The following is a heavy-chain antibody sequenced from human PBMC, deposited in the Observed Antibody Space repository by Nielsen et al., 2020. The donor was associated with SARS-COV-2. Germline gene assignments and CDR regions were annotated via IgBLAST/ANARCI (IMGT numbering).Heavy chain of an antibody. Sequence: GESLKIFCAASGFTFSSYAMSWVRQAPGKGLEWVSAISGSGGSTYYADSVKGRFTISRDNSKNTLYLQMNSLRAEDTAVYYCAKDLGAVAGNWFDPWGQGTLVTVSS. J-gene: IGHJ5*02. D-gene: IGHD6-19*01. CDR1: GFTFSSYA. CDR3: AKDLGAVAGNWFDP. V-gene: IGHV3-23*01. CDR2: ISGSGGST.